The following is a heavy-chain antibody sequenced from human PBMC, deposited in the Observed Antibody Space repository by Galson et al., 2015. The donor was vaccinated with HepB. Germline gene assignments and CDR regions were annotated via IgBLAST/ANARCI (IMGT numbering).Heavy chain of an antibody. D-gene: IGHD5-12*01. V-gene: IGHV3-23*01. CDR1: GFTFSSYA. Sequence: SLRLSCAASGFTFSSYALSWVRQAPGKGLEWVSAISGGGGSTYYADSVKGRFTISRDNYKNTLFLQMNSLRAEDTAINYCAKGSSGYDYKPYYYYAMDVWGQGTTVTVSS. CDR3: AKGSSGYDYKPYYYYAMDV. CDR2: ISGGGGST. J-gene: IGHJ6*02.